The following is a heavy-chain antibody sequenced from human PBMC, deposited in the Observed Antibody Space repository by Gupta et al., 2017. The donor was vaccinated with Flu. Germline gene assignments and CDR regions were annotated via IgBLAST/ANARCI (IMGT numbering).Heavy chain of an antibody. Sequence: EVQLVESGGGLVQPGGSLRLSCAGSGFVFSSSEMNWVRQAPGKGLEWVSYISSSGGTMYYADSVKGRFTISRDNARNSLFLQMNSLRAEDTAMYYCARESFYSYSHWGQGTLVTGSS. CDR1: GFVFSSSE. CDR3: ARESFYSYSH. J-gene: IGHJ4*02. CDR2: ISSSGGTM. V-gene: IGHV3-48*03. D-gene: IGHD2/OR15-2a*01.